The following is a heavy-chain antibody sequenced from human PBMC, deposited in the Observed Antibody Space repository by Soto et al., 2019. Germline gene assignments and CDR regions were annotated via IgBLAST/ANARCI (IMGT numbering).Heavy chain of an antibody. J-gene: IGHJ4*02. D-gene: IGHD1-7*01. CDR2: SYYSGST. CDR3: AAHGIPGTTDPDY. CDR1: GGSISSGGDY. Sequence: SQTMSLTCTVSGGSISSGGDYWSLIRQHPGKGLEWMGYSYYSGSTYYNPSLKSRVTISVDTSKIQFSLKLSSVTAADTAVYYCAAHGIPGTTDPDYWGQGTLVTVSS. V-gene: IGHV4-31*03.